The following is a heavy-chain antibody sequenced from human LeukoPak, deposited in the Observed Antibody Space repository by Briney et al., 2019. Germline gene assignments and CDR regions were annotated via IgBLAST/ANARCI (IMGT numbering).Heavy chain of an antibody. CDR2: IYPGDSDT. D-gene: IGHD2-21*01. Sequence: GESLQISCKGSGYSFTSYWIGWVRQMPGKGLEWMGIIYPGDSDTRYSPSFQGQVTISADKSISTAYLQWSSLKASDTAMYYCARTLTRCGGDCRLGAFDIWGQGTMVTVSS. CDR1: GYSFTSYW. J-gene: IGHJ3*02. CDR3: ARTLTRCGGDCRLGAFDI. V-gene: IGHV5-51*01.